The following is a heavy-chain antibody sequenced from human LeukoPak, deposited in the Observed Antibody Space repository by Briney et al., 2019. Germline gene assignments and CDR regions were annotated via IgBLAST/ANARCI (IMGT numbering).Heavy chain of an antibody. CDR3: ARRLSRGALY. CDR1: GGSISSSSSY. J-gene: IGHJ4*02. D-gene: IGHD1-26*01. CDR2: IYYSGST. V-gene: IGHV4-39*01. Sequence: SETLSLTCTVSGGSISSSSSYWGWIRQPPGKGLGWIGSIYYSGSTYYNPSLKSRVTISVDTSKNQFSLKLSSVTAADTAVYYCARRLSRGALYWGQGTLVTVSS.